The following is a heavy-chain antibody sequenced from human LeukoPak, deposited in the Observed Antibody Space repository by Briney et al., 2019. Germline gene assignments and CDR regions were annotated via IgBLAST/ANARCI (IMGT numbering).Heavy chain of an antibody. CDR3: ARAGDSSGYEYYFDY. CDR1: GASISSFY. V-gene: IGHV4-59*12. D-gene: IGHD3-22*01. J-gene: IGHJ4*02. Sequence: SETLSLTCTVAGASISSFYWSWVRQSPGKGLEWIGYISYTGGTTYNPALKGRVTISIDTSKSQFTLKLSSVTAADTAVYYCARAGDSSGYEYYFDYWGQGTLVTVSS. CDR2: ISYTGGT.